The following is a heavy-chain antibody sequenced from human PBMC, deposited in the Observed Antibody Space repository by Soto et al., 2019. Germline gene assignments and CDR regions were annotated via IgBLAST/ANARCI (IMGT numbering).Heavy chain of an antibody. CDR2: ISSSSSYI. CDR1: GFTFSSYS. J-gene: IGHJ4*02. D-gene: IGHD3-10*01. CDR3: ARRRGITSPIDY. V-gene: IGHV3-21*01. Sequence: PGGSLRLSCAASGFTFSSYSMNWVRQAPGKGLEWASSISSSSSYIYYADSVKGRFTISRDNAKNSLYLQMNSLRAEDTAVYYCARRRGITSPIDYWGQGTLVTVSS.